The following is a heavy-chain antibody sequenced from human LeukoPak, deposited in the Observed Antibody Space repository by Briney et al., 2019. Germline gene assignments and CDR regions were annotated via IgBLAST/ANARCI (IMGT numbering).Heavy chain of an antibody. CDR1: RFTFSSYS. Sequence: GGSLRLSCTASRFTFSSYSMNWVRQAPGRGLEWVSFISGNSGAIVYADSVKGRFTISRDNAMNSVYLQMNSLRAEDTAVYYCARDRGGSYTPLDYWGQGVLVTVSS. CDR3: ARDRGGSYTPLDY. J-gene: IGHJ4*02. D-gene: IGHD1-26*01. CDR2: ISGNSGAI. V-gene: IGHV3-48*04.